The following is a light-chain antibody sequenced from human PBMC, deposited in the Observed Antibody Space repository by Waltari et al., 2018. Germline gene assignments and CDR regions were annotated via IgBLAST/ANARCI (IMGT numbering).Light chain of an antibody. CDR2: QDR. J-gene: IGLJ2*01. Sequence: SYELTQPPSVSVSPGQTASITCSGDKLGDKYACWYQQKPGQSPVLVIYQDRKRPSGSPVRFSGSNSGNTATLTISGTQAMDEADYYCQAWDSSPASVVFGGGTKLTVL. V-gene: IGLV3-1*01. CDR1: KLGDKY. CDR3: QAWDSSPASVV.